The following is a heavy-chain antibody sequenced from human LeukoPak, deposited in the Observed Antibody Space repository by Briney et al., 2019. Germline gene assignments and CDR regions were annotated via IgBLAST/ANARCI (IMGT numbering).Heavy chain of an antibody. Sequence: ASVTVSCKASGGTFSMHAINWVRQAPGQGQEWMGGIIPIFGTANYAQKFQGRVTIIADESTSTAYMELSSLRSEDTAVYYCARGLDTAMVTAFDYWGQGTLVTVSS. CDR1: GGTFSMHA. V-gene: IGHV1-69*13. CDR2: IIPIFGTA. D-gene: IGHD5-18*01. CDR3: ARGLDTAMVTAFDY. J-gene: IGHJ4*02.